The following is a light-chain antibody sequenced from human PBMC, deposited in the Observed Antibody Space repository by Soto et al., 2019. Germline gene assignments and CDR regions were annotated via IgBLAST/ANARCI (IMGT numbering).Light chain of an antibody. Sequence: QSVLTRPASVSESPGQSITISCTGTSSDVGGYNYVSWYQQHPGKAPKLMIYEVSNRPSGVSNRFSGSKSGNTASLTISGLQAEDEADYYCSSYTSSSTYVFGTGTKVTVL. CDR2: EVS. V-gene: IGLV2-14*01. CDR1: SSDVGGYNY. CDR3: SSYTSSSTYV. J-gene: IGLJ1*01.